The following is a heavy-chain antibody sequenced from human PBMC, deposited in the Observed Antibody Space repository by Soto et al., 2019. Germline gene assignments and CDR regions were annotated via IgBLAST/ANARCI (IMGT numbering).Heavy chain of an antibody. CDR2: IKSKTDGGTT. CDR1: GFTFSNAW. V-gene: IGHV3-15*07. Sequence: GGSLRLSCAASGFTFSNAWMNWVRQAPGKGLEWVGRIKSKTDGGTTDYAAPVKGRFTISRDDSKNTLYLQMNSLKTEDTAVYYCTTGNYYDSSGYSPYYFDYWGQGTLVTVSS. CDR3: TTGNYYDSSGYSPYYFDY. D-gene: IGHD3-22*01. J-gene: IGHJ4*02.